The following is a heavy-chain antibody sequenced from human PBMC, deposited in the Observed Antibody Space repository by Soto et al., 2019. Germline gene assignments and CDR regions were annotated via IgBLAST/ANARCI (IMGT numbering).Heavy chain of an antibody. Sequence: SETLSLTCTVSGGSISSYYWSWIRQPPGKGLEWIGYIYYSGSTNYNPSQKSRDTISVDTSKNQFSLKLSSVTAADTAVYYCARRYGVYFDYWGQGTLVTVSS. V-gene: IGHV4-59*08. CDR2: IYYSGST. D-gene: IGHD4-17*01. CDR3: ARRYGVYFDY. J-gene: IGHJ4*02. CDR1: GGSISSYY.